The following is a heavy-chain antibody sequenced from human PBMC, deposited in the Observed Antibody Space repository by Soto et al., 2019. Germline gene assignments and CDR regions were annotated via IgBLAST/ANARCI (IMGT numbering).Heavy chain of an antibody. D-gene: IGHD3-10*01. J-gene: IGHJ4*02. CDR1: GFTFSSYG. Sequence: GGSLRLSCAASGFTFSSYGMHWVRQAPGKGLEWVAVISYDGSNKYYADSVKGRFTISRDNSKNTLYLQMNSLRAEDTAVYYCAKAAYYGSGSYYREDFDYWGQGTLVTVSS. CDR3: AKAAYYGSGSYYREDFDY. CDR2: ISYDGSNK. V-gene: IGHV3-30*18.